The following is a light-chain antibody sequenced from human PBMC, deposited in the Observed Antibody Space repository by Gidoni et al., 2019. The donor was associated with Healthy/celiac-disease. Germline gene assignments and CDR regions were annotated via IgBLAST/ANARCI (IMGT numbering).Light chain of an antibody. V-gene: IGKV1-33*01. CDR2: AAS. CDR3: QQYDNLLLT. CDR1: QDISNY. J-gene: IGKJ4*01. Sequence: DIQMTQAPSYLSASVGDRVTITCQASQDISNYLTWYQQKPGKAPKLLIYAASNLETGVPSRFSGSGSGTDFTFTVSSLQPEDIATYYCQQYDNLLLTFGGGTKVEIK.